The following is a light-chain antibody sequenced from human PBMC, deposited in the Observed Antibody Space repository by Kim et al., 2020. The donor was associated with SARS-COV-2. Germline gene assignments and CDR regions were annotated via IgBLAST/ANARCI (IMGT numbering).Light chain of an antibody. CDR1: QSVSSN. J-gene: IGKJ4*01. CDR3: LQYNNWPPLT. V-gene: IGKV3-15*01. Sequence: ASPGERATLSCRASQSVSSNLAWYQQKPGQAPRLLVYGATTRATGVPTRFSGRGSGTEFTLTISSLQSEDFAIYYCLQYNNWPPLTFGGGTRVEI. CDR2: GAT.